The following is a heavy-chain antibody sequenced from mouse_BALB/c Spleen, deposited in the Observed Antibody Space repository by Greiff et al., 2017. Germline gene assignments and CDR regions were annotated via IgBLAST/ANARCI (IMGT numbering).Heavy chain of an antibody. CDR2: IDPSDSET. CDR3: ARYYGNPFLSFDV. J-gene: IGHJ1*01. D-gene: IGHD2-1*01. CDR1: GYSFTSYW. Sequence: QVQLQQSGPQLVRPGASVKISCKASGYSFTSYWMHWVKQRPGQGLEWIGMIDPSDSETRLNQKFKDKATLTVDKSSSTAYMQLSSPTSEDSAVYYCARYYGNPFLSFDVWGAGTTVTVSS. V-gene: IGHV1S126*01.